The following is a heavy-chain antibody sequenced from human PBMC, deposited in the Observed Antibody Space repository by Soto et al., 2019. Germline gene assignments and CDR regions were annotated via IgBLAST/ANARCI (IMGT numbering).Heavy chain of an antibody. Sequence: GASVKGSCKASGYTFTGYYMHWVRQAPGQGLEWMGWINPNSGGTNYAQKFQGRVTMTRNTSISTAYMELSSLRSEDTAVYYCARGSYGYSGYAWGQGTLVTVSS. D-gene: IGHD5-12*01. CDR3: ARGSYGYSGYA. V-gene: IGHV1-2*02. J-gene: IGHJ4*02. CDR2: INPNSGGT. CDR1: GYTFTGYY.